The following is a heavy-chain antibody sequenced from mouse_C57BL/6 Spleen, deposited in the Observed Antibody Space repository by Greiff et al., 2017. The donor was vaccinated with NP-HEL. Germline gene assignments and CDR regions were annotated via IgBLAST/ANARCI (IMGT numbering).Heavy chain of an antibody. Sequence: EVQLQQSGPELVKPGASVKISCKASGYTFTDYYMNWVKQSHGKSLEWIGDINPNNGGTSYNQKFKGKATLTVDKSSSTAYMELRSLTSEDSAVYYCARRWLLWAMDYWGQGTSVTVSS. CDR1: GYTFTDYY. J-gene: IGHJ4*01. CDR2: INPNNGGT. D-gene: IGHD2-3*01. CDR3: ARRWLLWAMDY. V-gene: IGHV1-26*01.